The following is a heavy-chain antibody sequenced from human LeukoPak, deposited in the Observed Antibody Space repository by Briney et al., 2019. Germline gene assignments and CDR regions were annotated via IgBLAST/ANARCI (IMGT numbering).Heavy chain of an antibody. D-gene: IGHD3-10*01. CDR1: SESFIGYY. J-gene: IGHJ4*02. CDR3: ATLHQIRGLTVFDY. CDR2: INRSGDT. V-gene: IGHV4-34*01. Sequence: SETLSLTCAVYSESFIGYYWSWVRQPPGKGLEWIGEINRSGDTSYNPSLKSRATMLVDSSKNQFSLRLSSVTAADTAVYYCATLHQIRGLTVFDYWGQGALVTVSS.